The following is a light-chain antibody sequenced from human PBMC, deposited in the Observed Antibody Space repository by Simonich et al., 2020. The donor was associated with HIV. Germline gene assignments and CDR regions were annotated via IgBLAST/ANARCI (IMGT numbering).Light chain of an antibody. V-gene: IGKV2-30*02. Sequence: DVVMTQSPLSLPVTLGQSASISFRSSQSLVHSDGNTYLNWFPQGPGQSPRRLIYKVSNRDAGVPDRVSGSGSGTDFTLKISRVEAEDVGVYYCMQGTHWPRTFGQGTKVEIK. J-gene: IGKJ1*01. CDR3: MQGTHWPRT. CDR2: KVS. CDR1: QSLVHSDGNTY.